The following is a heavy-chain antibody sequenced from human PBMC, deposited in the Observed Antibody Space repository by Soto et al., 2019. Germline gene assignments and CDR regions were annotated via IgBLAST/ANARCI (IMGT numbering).Heavy chain of an antibody. CDR1: GFTFSSYG. V-gene: IGHV3-30*18. CDR2: ISYDGSNK. D-gene: IGHD3-3*01. CDR3: AKDSGDFWSGLASSYGMDV. Sequence: GGSLRLSCAASGFTFSSYGMHWVRQAPGKGLEWVAVISYDGSNKYYADSVKGRFTISRDNSKNTLYLQMNSLRAEDTAVYYCAKDSGDFWSGLASSYGMDVWGQGTTVTVSS. J-gene: IGHJ6*02.